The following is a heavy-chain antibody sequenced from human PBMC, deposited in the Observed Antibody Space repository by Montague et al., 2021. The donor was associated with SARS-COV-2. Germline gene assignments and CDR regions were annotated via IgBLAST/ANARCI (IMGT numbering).Heavy chain of an antibody. CDR1: GFTFSSYA. CDR3: AKFFGGWHRYGMDV. Sequence: SLRLSCAASGFTFSSYAMSWVRQAPGKGLEWVSAISGSGGSTYYADSVKGRFTISRDNSKKTLYLQMNSLRAEDTAVYYCAKFFGGWHRYGMDVWGQGTTVTVSS. V-gene: IGHV3-23*01. J-gene: IGHJ6*02. D-gene: IGHD6-19*01. CDR2: ISGSGGST.